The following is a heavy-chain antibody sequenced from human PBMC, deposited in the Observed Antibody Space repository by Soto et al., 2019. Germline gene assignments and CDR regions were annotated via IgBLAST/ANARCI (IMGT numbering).Heavy chain of an antibody. J-gene: IGHJ4*02. CDR3: ASAVDYYGSGLYYFDY. Sequence: SETLSLTCTVSGGSISSYYWSWIRQPPGKGPEWIGYIYYSGSTNYNPSLKSRVTISVDTSKNQFSLKLSSVTAADTAVYYCASAVDYYGSGLYYFDYWGQGTLVTVSS. V-gene: IGHV4-59*01. D-gene: IGHD3-10*01. CDR1: GGSISSYY. CDR2: IYYSGST.